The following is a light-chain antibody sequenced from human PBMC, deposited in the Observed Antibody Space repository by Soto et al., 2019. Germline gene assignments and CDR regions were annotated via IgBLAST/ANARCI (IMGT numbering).Light chain of an antibody. CDR2: AAS. V-gene: IGKV1-39*01. CDR1: QSITIY. J-gene: IGKJ1*01. CDR3: QKSYSTPRK. Sequence: DIQMTQSPSSLSASVGYRLTITCRASQSITIYLNWYQQKPGKAPKLLIYAASSLQSGVPSRFSGSGSGTDFTLTISSLQPEDFATYYCQKSYSTPRKFGQGTKVAIK.